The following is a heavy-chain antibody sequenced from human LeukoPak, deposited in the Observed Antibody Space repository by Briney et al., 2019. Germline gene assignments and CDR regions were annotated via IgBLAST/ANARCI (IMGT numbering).Heavy chain of an antibody. D-gene: IGHD6-19*01. CDR2: INPNSGGT. V-gene: IGHV1-2*02. Sequence: ASVKVSCKASGYTFTAYYIHWVRQAPGPGLEWMGWINPNSGGTNFAQKFQGRVTMTRDTSISTAYMEVTRLISDDTAVYYCASGINYNSGWYGSFDYWGQGTLVTVSS. CDR3: ASGINYNSGWYGSFDY. J-gene: IGHJ4*02. CDR1: GYTFTAYY.